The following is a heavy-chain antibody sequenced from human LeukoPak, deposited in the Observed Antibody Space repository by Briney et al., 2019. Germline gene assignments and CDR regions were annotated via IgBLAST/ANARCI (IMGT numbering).Heavy chain of an antibody. D-gene: IGHD4-17*01. V-gene: IGHV3-21*01. CDR2: ISSSSSYI. Sequence: GGSLRLSCAASGFTFSSYSMNWVRQAPGTGLEWVSSISSSSSYIYYADSVKGRFTISRDNAKNSLYLQMNSLRAEDTAVYYCATATVTSRSGRDYWGQGTLVTVSS. CDR1: GFTFSSYS. J-gene: IGHJ4*02. CDR3: ATATVTSRSGRDY.